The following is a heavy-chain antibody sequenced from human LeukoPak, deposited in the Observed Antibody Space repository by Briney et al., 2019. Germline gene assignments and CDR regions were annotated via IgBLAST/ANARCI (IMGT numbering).Heavy chain of an antibody. CDR2: IYYSGST. J-gene: IGHJ6*03. D-gene: IGHD3-10*01. CDR3: ARVRFIWPHYYYYMDV. Sequence: SETLSLTCTVSGGSISSSSYYWGWIRQPPGKGLEWIGSIYYSGSTYYNPSLKSRVTISVDTSKNQFSLKLSSVTAADTAVYYCARVRFIWPHYYYYMDVWGKGTTVTVSS. V-gene: IGHV4-39*07. CDR1: GGSISSSSYY.